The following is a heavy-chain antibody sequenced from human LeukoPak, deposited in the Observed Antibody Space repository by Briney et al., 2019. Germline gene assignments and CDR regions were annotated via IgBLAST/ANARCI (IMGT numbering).Heavy chain of an antibody. D-gene: IGHD3-9*01. J-gene: IGHJ4*02. V-gene: IGHV3-66*01. Sequence: GGSLRLSCAASGFTVSSNYMSWVRQAPGKGLEWVSVIYSGGSTYYADSVKGRFTISRDNSKNTLYLQMNSLRAEDTAVYYCARKGIRYFDPVDYWGQGTLVTVSS. CDR2: IYSGGST. CDR1: GFTVSSNY. CDR3: ARKGIRYFDPVDY.